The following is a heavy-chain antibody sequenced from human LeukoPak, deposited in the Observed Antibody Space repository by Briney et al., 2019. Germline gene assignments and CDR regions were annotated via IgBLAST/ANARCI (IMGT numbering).Heavy chain of an antibody. Sequence: GSLLLSCVASGFTFNSYWMSWVRQTPGKGLECVARINQEGSRKEYSDSVEGRFTISRDNAKNSLYLQLSSLRTEDTAVYYCVRQTVSGATYFDFWGQGTLVTVSA. J-gene: IGHJ4*02. CDR2: INQEGSRK. CDR3: VRQTVSGATYFDF. CDR1: GFTFNSYW. V-gene: IGHV3-7*03. D-gene: IGHD1-26*01.